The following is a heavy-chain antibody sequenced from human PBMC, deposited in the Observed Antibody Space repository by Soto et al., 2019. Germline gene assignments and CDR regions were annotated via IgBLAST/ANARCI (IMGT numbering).Heavy chain of an antibody. J-gene: IGHJ6*02. CDR3: ARGGAAGTRTYYYYYGMDV. V-gene: IGHV4-4*02. CDR1: GGSISSSNW. CDR2: IYYSGST. D-gene: IGHD6-13*01. Sequence: PSETLSLTCAVSGGSISSSNWWSWVRQPPGKGLEWIGYIYYSGSTNYNPSLKSRVTISVDTSKNQFSLRLSSVTAADTAVYYCARGGAAGTRTYYYYYGMDVWGQGTTVTVSS.